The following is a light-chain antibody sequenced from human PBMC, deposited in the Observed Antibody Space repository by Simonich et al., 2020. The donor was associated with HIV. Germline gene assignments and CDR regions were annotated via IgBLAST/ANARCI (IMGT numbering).Light chain of an antibody. J-gene: IGKJ1*01. V-gene: IGKV1-39*01. Sequence: DIQMTQSPSSLSASVGDRVTIPCRASQSISRYLNWYQQKPGKAPKLLIYAASSLQSGVPSRFSGSGSGTDFTLTINSLQPEDFATYYCQQFNSYAWTFGPGTKVEIK. CDR3: QQFNSYAWT. CDR2: AAS. CDR1: QSISRY.